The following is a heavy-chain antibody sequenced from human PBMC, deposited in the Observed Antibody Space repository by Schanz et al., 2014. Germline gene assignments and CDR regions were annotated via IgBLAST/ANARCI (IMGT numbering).Heavy chain of an antibody. D-gene: IGHD4-17*01. Sequence: EMQLLESGGGLAQPGGSLRLSCAASGFTASSHSMNWVRQAPGKGLEWVSRINWSDGGSTGYADSVRGRFTISRDNAKNSLYLEMNSLRVEDTAVYYCARKMKLGVYGGKGHDSLDIWGQGTMVTVSS. CDR2: INWSDGGST. J-gene: IGHJ3*02. CDR3: ARKMKLGVYGGKGHDSLDI. V-gene: IGHV3-20*04. CDR1: GFTASSHS.